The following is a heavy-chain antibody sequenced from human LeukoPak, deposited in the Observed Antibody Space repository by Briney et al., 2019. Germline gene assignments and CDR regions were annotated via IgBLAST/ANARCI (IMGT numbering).Heavy chain of an antibody. CDR2: ISAYNGNT. V-gene: IGHV1-18*01. Sequence: GASVKVSCKASGYTFTSYGISWVRQAPGQGLEWMGWISAYNGNTNYAQKLQGRVTMTTDTSTSTAYMELRSLRSDDTAVYYCARVACDFWSGYCAFDIWGQGTTVTVSS. CDR3: ARVACDFWSGYCAFDI. D-gene: IGHD3-3*01. CDR1: GYTFTSYG. J-gene: IGHJ3*02.